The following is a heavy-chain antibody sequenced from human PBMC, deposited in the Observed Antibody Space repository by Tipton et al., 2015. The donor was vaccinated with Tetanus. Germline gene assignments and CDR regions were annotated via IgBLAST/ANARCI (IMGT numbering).Heavy chain of an antibody. Sequence: LRLSCTVSGGSISSSNYYWGWIRQPPGKGLEWIGRIYYSGSTSYNPSPKSRVTISVDTSKNQFSLELNSVTAADTAVYYCARRGGDFLTGYYDSWGQGTLVTVSS. CDR1: GGSISSSNYY. CDR3: ARRGGDFLTGYYDS. V-gene: IGHV4-39*01. J-gene: IGHJ4*02. D-gene: IGHD3-9*01. CDR2: IYYSGST.